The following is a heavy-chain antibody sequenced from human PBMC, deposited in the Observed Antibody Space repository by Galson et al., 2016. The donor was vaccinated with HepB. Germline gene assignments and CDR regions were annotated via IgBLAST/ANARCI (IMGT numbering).Heavy chain of an antibody. V-gene: IGHV1-46*02. J-gene: IGHJ4*02. CDR2: IKPSGGNT. D-gene: IGHD1-14*01. Sequence: SVKVSCKASGYTFNTYNMHWVRQPPGQGLEWMGIIKPSGGNTIYAQKFQDRITMTRDTSTSTVYMELISLRSEDTAVYYCARELDHSFYFDYWGQGTLLTVSS. CDR3: ARELDHSFYFDY. CDR1: GYTFNTYN.